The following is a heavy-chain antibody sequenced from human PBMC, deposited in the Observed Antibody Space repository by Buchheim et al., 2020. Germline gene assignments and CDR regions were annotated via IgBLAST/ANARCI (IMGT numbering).Heavy chain of an antibody. CDR2: VSGSGGTT. CDR3: AKGARDLYYYYGMDV. CDR1: TFISIHYA. J-gene: IGHJ6*02. V-gene: IGHV3-23*01. D-gene: IGHD1-26*01. Sequence: EVQLLESGGGLVQPGGSLRLSCAASTFISIHYAMSWVRQAPGKGLEWVSGVSGSGGTTYYADSVKGRFTISRDNSKNTVFLQMDSLRAEDTAVYYCAKGARDLYYYYGMDVWGQGTT.